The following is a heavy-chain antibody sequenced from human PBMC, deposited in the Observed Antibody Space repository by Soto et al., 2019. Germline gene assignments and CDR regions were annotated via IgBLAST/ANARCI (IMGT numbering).Heavy chain of an antibody. CDR3: ARQRTTVVTKAYFDH. J-gene: IGHJ4*02. Sequence: PSETLSLTCIVSGESISSSFYYWGWIRQPPGKGLEWIGSIYYSGRTYYNPSFKSRVTIPIYTSKDQFPLKLSSVTATDTAVYYCARQRTTVVTKAYFDHGGQGVLVTVS. CDR2: IYYSGRT. CDR1: GESISSSFYY. V-gene: IGHV4-39*01. D-gene: IGHD2-21*02.